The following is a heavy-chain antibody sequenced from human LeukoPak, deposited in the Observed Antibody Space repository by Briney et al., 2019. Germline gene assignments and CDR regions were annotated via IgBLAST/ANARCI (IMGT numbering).Heavy chain of an antibody. CDR1: DYTFTSYG. CDR2: ISAYNGNT. CDR3: ARGAAAGIPEDWFDP. Sequence: ASVKVSCKASDYTFTSYGISWVRQAPGQGLEWMGWISAYNGNTNYAQKPQGRVTMTTDTSTSTAYMELRSLRSDDTAVYYCARGAAAGIPEDWFDPWGQGTLVTVSS. J-gene: IGHJ5*02. D-gene: IGHD6-13*01. V-gene: IGHV1-18*01.